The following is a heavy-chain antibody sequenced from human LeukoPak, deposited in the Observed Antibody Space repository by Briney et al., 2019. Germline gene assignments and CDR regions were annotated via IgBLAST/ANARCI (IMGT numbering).Heavy chain of an antibody. Sequence: GGSLRLSCVASGFTFSDYYMSWVRQPPGKGLEWVANIKQDGSEKYYVDSVKGRFTISRDNAKNSLFLQMNSLRAEDTAVYYCAREVTPYYWGQGTLVTVSS. J-gene: IGHJ4*02. D-gene: IGHD4-23*01. CDR3: AREVTPYY. V-gene: IGHV3-7*01. CDR2: IKQDGSEK. CDR1: GFTFSDYY.